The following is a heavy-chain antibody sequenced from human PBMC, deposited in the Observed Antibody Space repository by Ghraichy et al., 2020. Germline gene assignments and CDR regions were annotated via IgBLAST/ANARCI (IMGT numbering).Heavy chain of an antibody. J-gene: IGHJ6*02. CDR1: GFTLSKYS. V-gene: IGHV3-48*02. CDR2: INTNGSAK. D-gene: IGHD1-26*01. CDR3: ARAELRGGAPFGMDV. Sequence: GGSLRLSCAASGFTLSKYSMNWVRQAPGKGLEWLSYINTNGSAKYDADSVKGRFTVSRDNAKNSLFLQMNSLRDEDTAVYYCARAELRGGAPFGMDVWGQGTTVTVSS.